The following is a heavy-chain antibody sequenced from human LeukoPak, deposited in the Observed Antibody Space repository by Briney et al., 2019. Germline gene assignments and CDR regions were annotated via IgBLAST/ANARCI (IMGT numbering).Heavy chain of an antibody. CDR3: ARSERYCSSTSCYEIPGHY. J-gene: IGHJ4*02. CDR1: GGSLSSGGYY. Sequence: SRTLYLTCTVSGGSLSSGGYYWSSIRHHPGKGLEWIGYIYYSGSTYYNPSLKSRVTISVDTSKHQYSLKLSSVPAADTGVYYCARSERYCSSTSCYEIPGHYWGQGPLVTVSS. V-gene: IGHV4-31*03. D-gene: IGHD2-2*01. CDR2: IYYSGST.